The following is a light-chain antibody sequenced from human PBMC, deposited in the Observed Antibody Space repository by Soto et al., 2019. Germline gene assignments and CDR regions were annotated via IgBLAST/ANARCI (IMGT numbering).Light chain of an antibody. CDR1: QRMSAW. Sequence: DIQMTQSPTTLSASVGDRVIITCRASQRMSAWLAWYQQKPGKAPKLLIYDASSLENGVPSRFSGSGSGTEFTLTISSLQPDDFATYYCQQYDTYPWTSGQGTKVDIK. J-gene: IGKJ1*01. CDR3: QQYDTYPWT. CDR2: DAS. V-gene: IGKV1-5*01.